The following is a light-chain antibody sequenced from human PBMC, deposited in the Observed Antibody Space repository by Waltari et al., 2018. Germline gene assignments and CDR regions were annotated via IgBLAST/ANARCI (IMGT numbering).Light chain of an antibody. J-gene: IGKJ1*01. CDR3: QQYGTSRT. CDR2: GAS. CDR1: QSVSSNY. Sequence: EIVLTQSPDTLSLSPGERATLPCRASQSVSSNYFAWYQQKPGQAPRLLIYGASNRATGIPDRFSGRGSGTDFTLTISRLEPEDSAVYYCQQYGTSRTFGRGTKVEIK. V-gene: IGKV3-20*01.